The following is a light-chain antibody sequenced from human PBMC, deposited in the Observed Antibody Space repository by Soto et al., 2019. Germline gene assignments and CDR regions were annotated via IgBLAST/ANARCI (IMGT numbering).Light chain of an antibody. CDR3: CSYAGSYTFYV. CDR1: SREVGGYNY. V-gene: IGLV2-11*01. J-gene: IGLJ1*01. CDR2: DVS. Sequence: QSVLTQPRSVSGAPGQSVTISCPGTSREVGGYNYVSWYQQHPGKAPKLMIYDVSKRPSGVPDRFSGSKSGNTASLTISGLQAEDEADYYCCSYAGSYTFYVFGTGTKVTVL.